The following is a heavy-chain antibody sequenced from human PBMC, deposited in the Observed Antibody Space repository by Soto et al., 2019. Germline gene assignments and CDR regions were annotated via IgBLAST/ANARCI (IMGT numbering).Heavy chain of an antibody. CDR2: IYSGGST. CDR1: GFTVSSNY. V-gene: IGHV3-66*01. D-gene: IGHD6-19*01. J-gene: IGHJ6*03. CDR3: ARVFVGIAVAANPYYYMDV. Sequence: GGSLRLSCAASGFTVSSNYMSWVRQAPGKGLEWVSVIYSGGSTYYADSVKGRFTISRDNSKNTLYLQMNSLRAEDTAVYYCARVFVGIAVAANPYYYMDVWGKGTTVTVSS.